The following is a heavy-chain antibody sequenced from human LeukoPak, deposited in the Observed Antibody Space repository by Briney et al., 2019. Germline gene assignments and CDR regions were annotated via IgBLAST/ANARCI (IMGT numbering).Heavy chain of an antibody. CDR3: AGASPGSYYDSSGSFDY. Sequence: SETLSLTCTVSGASISSYYWSWIRQPPGKRLEWIGYIYYSGSTNYNPSLKSRVTISVDTSKNQFSLKLSSVTAADTAVYYCAGASPGSYYDSSGSFDYWGQGTLVTVSS. D-gene: IGHD3-22*01. CDR1: GASISSYY. J-gene: IGHJ4*02. CDR2: IYYSGST. V-gene: IGHV4-59*01.